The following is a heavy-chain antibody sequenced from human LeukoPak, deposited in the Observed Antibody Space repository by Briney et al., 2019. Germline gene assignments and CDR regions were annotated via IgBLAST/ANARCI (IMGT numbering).Heavy chain of an antibody. D-gene: IGHD3-16*02. CDR1: GYTFTSYG. Sequence: GASVKVSCKASGYTFTSYGISWVRQAPGQGLEWMGWISAYNGNTNYAQKLQGRVTMTTDTSTSTAYMELRSLRSDDTAVYYCARENLDDYVWGSYRYVDYWGQGTLATVSS. CDR3: ARENLDDYVWGSYRYVDY. J-gene: IGHJ4*02. V-gene: IGHV1-18*01. CDR2: ISAYNGNT.